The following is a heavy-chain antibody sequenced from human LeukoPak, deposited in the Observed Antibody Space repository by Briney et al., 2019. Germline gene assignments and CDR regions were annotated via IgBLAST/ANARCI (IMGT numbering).Heavy chain of an antibody. Sequence: SETLSLTCTVSGDSISSDYWSWLRQPPGKGLEWIGYIHYSGNTNYNPSLKSRVTMSLDASKNQFFLKLTSVTAADTAMYYCALDSSGWSDDSFDIWGQGTTVTVSS. D-gene: IGHD6-19*01. CDR1: GDSISSDY. CDR2: IHYSGNT. V-gene: IGHV4-59*01. J-gene: IGHJ3*02. CDR3: ALDSSGWSDDSFDI.